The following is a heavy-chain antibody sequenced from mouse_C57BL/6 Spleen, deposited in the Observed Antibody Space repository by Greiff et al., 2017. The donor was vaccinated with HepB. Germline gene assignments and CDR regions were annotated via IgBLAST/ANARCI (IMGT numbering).Heavy chain of an antibody. CDR3: ARGRGDYGSSYDWYFDV. CDR2: IDPSDSNT. D-gene: IGHD1-1*01. CDR1: GYTFTSYW. J-gene: IGHJ1*03. V-gene: IGHV1-50*01. Sequence: QVQLQQPGAELVKPGASVKLSCKASGYTFTSYWMQWVKQRPGQGLEWIGEIDPSDSNTNYNQKFKGKATVTVDTSSSTAYMQLSSLTSEDSAVYYCARGRGDYGSSYDWYFDVWGTGTTVTVSS.